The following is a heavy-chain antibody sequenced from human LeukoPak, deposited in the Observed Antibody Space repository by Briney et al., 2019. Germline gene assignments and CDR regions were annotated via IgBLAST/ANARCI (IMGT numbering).Heavy chain of an antibody. V-gene: IGHV1-46*01. CDR3: ARCGPSGSYYCAFDY. CDR1: GYTFTSYY. D-gene: IGHD1-26*01. CDR2: INPSGGST. Sequence: ASVKVSCKASGYTFTSYYMHWVRQAPGQGPEWMGIINPSGGSTSYAQKFQGRVTMTRDTSTSTVYMELSSLRSEDTAVYYCARCGPSGSYYCAFDYWGQGTLVTVSS. J-gene: IGHJ4*02.